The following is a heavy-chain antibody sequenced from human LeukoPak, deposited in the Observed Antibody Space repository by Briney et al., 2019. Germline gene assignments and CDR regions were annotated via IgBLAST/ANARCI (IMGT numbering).Heavy chain of an antibody. CDR3: ARAVGDYGYVRYFDY. J-gene: IGHJ4*02. D-gene: IGHD3-16*01. V-gene: IGHV4-59*01. Sequence: PAETLSLTCSVSGGSISTYYWSWIRQPPGKGLEWIGNVFHTGSTNYNPSPESRVPISVDTSKNHFSLRLSSVTAADTAVYYCARAVGDYGYVRYFDYWGQGSLLTVYS. CDR2: VFHTGST. CDR1: GGSISTYY.